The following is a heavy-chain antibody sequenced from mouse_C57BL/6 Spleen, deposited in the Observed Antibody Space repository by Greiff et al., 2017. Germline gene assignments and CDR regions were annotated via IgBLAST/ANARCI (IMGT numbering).Heavy chain of an antibody. D-gene: IGHD2-4*01. J-gene: IGHJ2*01. CDR2: ISYDGSN. CDR1: GYSITSGYY. Sequence: ESGPGLVKPSQSLSLTCSVTGYSITSGYYWNWIRQFPGNKLEWMGYISYDGSNNYNPSLKNRISITRDTSKNQFFLKLNSVTTEDTATYYCARESPYDYDVDYWGQGTTLTVSS. CDR3: ARESPYDYDVDY. V-gene: IGHV3-6*01.